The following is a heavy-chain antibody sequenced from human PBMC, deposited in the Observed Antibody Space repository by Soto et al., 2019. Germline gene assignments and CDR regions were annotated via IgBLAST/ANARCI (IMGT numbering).Heavy chain of an antibody. CDR3: ARGGGGFDWF. CDR1: GGSFSGYY. CDR2: INHSGST. V-gene: IGHV4-34*01. J-gene: IGHJ4*02. Sequence: QVQLQQWGAGLLKPSETLSLTCAVYGGSFSGYYWSWIRQPPGKGLEWIGEINHSGSTNYNPSLKSRVTMSVDTSKNQFSLKLSSVTAADTAVDYCARGGGGFDWFWGQGTLVTVSS. D-gene: IGHD5-12*01.